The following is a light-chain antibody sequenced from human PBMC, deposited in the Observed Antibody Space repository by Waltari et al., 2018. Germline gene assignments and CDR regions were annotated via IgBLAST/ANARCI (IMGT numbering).Light chain of an antibody. CDR1: QGINSC. Sequence: DIQMTQSPSSVSASVGDKVTITWRASQGINSCLAWYLQKPGKAPKLMIYDASSLQTGVPHRCSGSESGTDFTLTISSLQPEDFATYYCQQANRFPLTFGGGTKVELK. CDR3: QQANRFPLT. V-gene: IGKV1-12*01. J-gene: IGKJ4*01. CDR2: DAS.